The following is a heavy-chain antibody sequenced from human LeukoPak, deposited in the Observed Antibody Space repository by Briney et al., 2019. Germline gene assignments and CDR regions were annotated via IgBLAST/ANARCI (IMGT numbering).Heavy chain of an antibody. CDR2: ISGRTGGT. Sequence: GGSLRLSCAASGFTFNTSAMSWVRQAPGKGLEWVSAISGRTGGTYYADSVKGRFTISRDNSKSTLYLQMDSLRAEDTAVYYCAREVEGYSSSSEDYWGQGTLVTVSS. D-gene: IGHD6-6*01. CDR1: GFTFNTSA. J-gene: IGHJ4*02. CDR3: AREVEGYSSSSEDY. V-gene: IGHV3-23*01.